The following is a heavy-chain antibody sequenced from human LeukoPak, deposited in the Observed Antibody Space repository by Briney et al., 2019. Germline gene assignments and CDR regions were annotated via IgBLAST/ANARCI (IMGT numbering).Heavy chain of an antibody. CDR3: ARSNWPYYFDY. CDR1: GFTSSNYW. J-gene: IGHJ4*02. V-gene: IGHV3-74*01. Sequence: PGGSLRLSCAASGFTSSNYWMHWVRQAPGKGLVWVSWITGEGSSTIYADSVKGRFTISRDNAKNTLYLQVNSLRAEDTAVYYCARSNWPYYFDYWGQGALVPVSS. D-gene: IGHD1-1*01. CDR2: ITGEGSST.